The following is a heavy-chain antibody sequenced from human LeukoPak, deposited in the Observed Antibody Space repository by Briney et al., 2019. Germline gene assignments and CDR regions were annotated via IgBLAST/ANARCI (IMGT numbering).Heavy chain of an antibody. D-gene: IGHD3-10*01. Sequence: SETLSLTCTVSGGSISSYYWSWIRQPAGKGLEWIGRIYTSGSTNYNPSLKSRVTMSVDTSKNQFSLKLSSVTAADTAVYYCARDSGSGSYSSYAFDIWGQGTMVTVSS. CDR3: ARDSGSGSYSSYAFDI. V-gene: IGHV4-4*07. CDR2: IYTSGST. CDR1: GGSISSYY. J-gene: IGHJ3*02.